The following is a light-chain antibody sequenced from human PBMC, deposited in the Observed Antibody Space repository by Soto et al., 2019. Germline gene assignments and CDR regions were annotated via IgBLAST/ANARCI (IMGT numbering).Light chain of an antibody. CDR3: QAYDYSLTASV. V-gene: IGLV1-40*01. Sequence: QSALTQPASVSGSPGQSITISCTGNSSNLGAGYDVHWYQQLPGAAPKLVIFGNRNRPSGVPERFSGSKSGTSASLAITGLQAEDEADYYCQAYDYSLTASVFGEGTKLTVL. CDR2: GNR. J-gene: IGLJ3*02. CDR1: SSNLGAGYD.